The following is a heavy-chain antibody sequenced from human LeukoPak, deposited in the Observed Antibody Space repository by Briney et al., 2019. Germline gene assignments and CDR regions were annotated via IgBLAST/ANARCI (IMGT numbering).Heavy chain of an antibody. CDR3: ALGGVGATILLLDY. J-gene: IGHJ4*02. CDR1: GCRFTTYW. V-gene: IGHV5-51*01. Sequence: GESLEISCQGSGCRFTTYWIGGVRQLPGKGLEWMGIIYPGDSDIRYSPSFQGQVTFSADRSISTAFLQWSSLKASDTAMYYCALGGVGATILLLDYWGQGTLVTVSS. CDR2: IYPGDSDI. D-gene: IGHD1-26*01.